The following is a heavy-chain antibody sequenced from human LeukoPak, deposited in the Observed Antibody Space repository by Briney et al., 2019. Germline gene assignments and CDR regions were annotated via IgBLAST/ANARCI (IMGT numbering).Heavy chain of an antibody. CDR1: GFTFSNHG. D-gene: IGHD2-15*01. CDR2: ISGNGGDT. V-gene: IGHV3-23*01. CDR3: AKRAAPRGGPFDM. Sequence: PGGSVRLSCAASGFTFSNHGMNWVRQAPGKGLEWVSTISGNGGDTYYADSVKGRFTITRDNSKSTLYLQMNSLGVEDTAVYYCAKRAAPRGGPFDMWGQGTVVTVSS. J-gene: IGHJ3*02.